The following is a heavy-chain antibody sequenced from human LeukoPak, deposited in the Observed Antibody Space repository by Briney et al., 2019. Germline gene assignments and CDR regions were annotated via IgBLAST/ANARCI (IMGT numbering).Heavy chain of an antibody. J-gene: IGHJ4*02. CDR1: GGSISSGSYY. V-gene: IGHV4-61*02. CDR2: IYTSGST. CDR3: ARGAVAGRFDY. Sequence: PSQTLSLTCTVSGGSISSGSYYWSWIRQPAGTGLEWIGRIYTSGSTNYNPSLKSRVTISVDKSKNQFSLKLSSVTAADTAVYYCARGAVAGRFDYWGQGTLVTVSS. D-gene: IGHD6-19*01.